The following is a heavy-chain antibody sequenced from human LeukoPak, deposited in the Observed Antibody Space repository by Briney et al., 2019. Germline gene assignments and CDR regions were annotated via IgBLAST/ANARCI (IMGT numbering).Heavy chain of an antibody. V-gene: IGHV1-2*02. Sequence: ASVKASYSTSGYTFTDYYIHGVRQAPGQGLEWMGWINPNSGETNSAQKFQGRVTMTGDTSISTAYMELRRVTSDDTAVYYCARDRDYSDTEWGFDLWGQGSLVTVSS. CDR3: ARDRDYSDTEWGFDL. CDR1: GYTFTDYY. J-gene: IGHJ4*02. CDR2: INPNSGET. D-gene: IGHD4-11*01.